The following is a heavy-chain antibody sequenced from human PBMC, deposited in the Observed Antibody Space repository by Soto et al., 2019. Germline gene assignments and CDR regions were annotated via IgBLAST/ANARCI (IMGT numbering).Heavy chain of an antibody. CDR2: INPNSGGT. CDR3: ARAALHYYYYYMDV. CDR1: GYTFTSYG. Sequence: ASVKVSCKASGYTFTSYGISWVRQAPGQGLEWMGWINPNSGGTNYAQKFQGWVTMTRDTSISTAYMELSRLRSDDTAVYYCARAALHYYYYYMDVWGKGTTVTVSS. V-gene: IGHV1-2*04. J-gene: IGHJ6*03.